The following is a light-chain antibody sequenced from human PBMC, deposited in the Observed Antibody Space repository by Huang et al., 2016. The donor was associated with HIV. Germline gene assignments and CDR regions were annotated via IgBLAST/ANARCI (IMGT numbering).Light chain of an antibody. CDR3: QQRSNWPPVFT. V-gene: IGKV3-11*01. Sequence: EIVSTQPAATLSLPPEESAPLSCRASQSVSSNLAWYQQNPGQAPRRLIHDASTRATGIPARFRGSGSGTEFTLTISSLEPEDFAVYYCQQRSNWPPVFTFGPGTKVDIK. J-gene: IGKJ3*01. CDR2: DAS. CDR1: QSVSSN.